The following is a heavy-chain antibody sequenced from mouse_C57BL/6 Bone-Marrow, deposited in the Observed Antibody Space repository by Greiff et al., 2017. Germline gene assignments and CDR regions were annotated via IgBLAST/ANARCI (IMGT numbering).Heavy chain of an antibody. D-gene: IGHD3-2*02. CDR2: IHPNSGST. J-gene: IGHJ3*01. CDR3: ARSGTAQAVAY. CDR1: GYTFTSYW. Sequence: QVQLQQSGAELVKPGASVKLSCKASGYTFTSYWMHWVKQRPGQGLEWIGMIHPNSGSTNYNEKFKSKATLTVDKSSSTAYMQLSSLTSEDSAVYYCARSGTAQAVAYWGQGTLVTVSA. V-gene: IGHV1-64*01.